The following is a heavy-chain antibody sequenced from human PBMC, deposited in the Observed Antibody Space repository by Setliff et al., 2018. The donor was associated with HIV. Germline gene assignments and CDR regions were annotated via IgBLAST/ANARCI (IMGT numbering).Heavy chain of an antibody. Sequence: SETLSLTCTVSGGSISSDDYFWGWVRQPPGKGLEWIGNIFHTGSTYYNPSLKSRLSISLDTSKNQFSLSLTSVTAADTAVYYCARDLKVYYDSSGFPYYYYMDVWGKGTTVTVSS. CDR1: GGSISSDDYF. D-gene: IGHD3-22*01. V-gene: IGHV4-39*07. CDR3: ARDLKVYYDSSGFPYYYYMDV. CDR2: IFHTGST. J-gene: IGHJ6*03.